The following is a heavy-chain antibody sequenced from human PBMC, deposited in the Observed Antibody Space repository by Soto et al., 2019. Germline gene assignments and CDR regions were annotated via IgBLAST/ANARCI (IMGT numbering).Heavy chain of an antibody. CDR2: ISSSSSTI. V-gene: IGHV3-48*01. D-gene: IGHD1-1*01. Sequence: PGGSLRLSCAASGFPFSSYSMNWVRQAPGKGLEWVSYISSSSSTIYYADSVKGRFTISRDNAKNSLYLQMNSLRAEDTAVYYCARDRRNYNWNDGDNFDYWGQGTLVTVSS. J-gene: IGHJ4*02. CDR3: ARDRRNYNWNDGDNFDY. CDR1: GFPFSSYS.